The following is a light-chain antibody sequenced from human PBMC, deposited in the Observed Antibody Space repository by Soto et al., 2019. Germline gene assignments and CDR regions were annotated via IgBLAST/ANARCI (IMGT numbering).Light chain of an antibody. CDR2: DAS. V-gene: IGKV3-11*01. J-gene: IGKJ5*01. CDR1: QSVSSN. CDR3: QQRSNWPPIT. Sequence: EVVMTQSPATLSVSPGERATLSCWASQSVSSNLAWYQQKPGQAPRLLIYDASNRATGIPARFSGSGSGTDFTLTISSLEPEDFAVYYCQQRSNWPPITFGQGTRLEIK.